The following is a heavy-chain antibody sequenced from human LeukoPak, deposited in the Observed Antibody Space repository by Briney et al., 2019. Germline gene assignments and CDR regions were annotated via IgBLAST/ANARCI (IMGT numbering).Heavy chain of an antibody. D-gene: IGHD5-18*01. V-gene: IGHV1-8*03. J-gene: IGHJ4*02. CDR1: GYTFTNFD. Sequence: ASVKVSCKASGYTFTNFDINWVRQAPGQGLEWMAWMNPNNGNTGNAQKFQGRVTITWDSSISTAYMELSSLRSEDTAVYYCARVGYSNSYDFWGQGILVTVSS. CDR2: MNPNNGNT. CDR3: ARVGYSNSYDF.